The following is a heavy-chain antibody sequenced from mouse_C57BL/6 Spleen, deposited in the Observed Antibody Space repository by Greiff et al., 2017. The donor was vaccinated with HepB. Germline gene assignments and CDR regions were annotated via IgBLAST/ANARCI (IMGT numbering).Heavy chain of an antibody. D-gene: IGHD2-4*01. J-gene: IGHJ4*01. V-gene: IGHV5-17*01. CDR1: GFTFSDYG. CDR3: ARRYDYGGDYYAMDY. CDR2: ISSGSSTI. Sequence: DVHLVESGGGLVKPGGSLKLSCAASGFTFSDYGMHWVRQAPEKGLEWVAYISSGSSTIYYADTVKGRFTISRDNAKNTLFLQMTSLRSEDTAMYYCARRYDYGGDYYAMDYWGQGTSVTVSS.